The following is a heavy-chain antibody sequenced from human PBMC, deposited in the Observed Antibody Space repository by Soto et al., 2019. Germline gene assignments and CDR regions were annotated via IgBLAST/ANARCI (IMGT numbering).Heavy chain of an antibody. V-gene: IGHV4-39*01. D-gene: IGHD2-21*02. CDR1: GGSISRSSYY. CDR3: ARQRTTVVTQAYFDH. CDR2: IYYSGRT. J-gene: IGHJ4*02. Sequence: LTCTVSGGSISRSSYYWGWIRQPPGKGLEWIGSIYYSGRTYYNPSFKSRVTISIDTSKNQFSLKLSSVTATDTAVYYCARQRTTVVTQAYFDHWGQGTLVTVSS.